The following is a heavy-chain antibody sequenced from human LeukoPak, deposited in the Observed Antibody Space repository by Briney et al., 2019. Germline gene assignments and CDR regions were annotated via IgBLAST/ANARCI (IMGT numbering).Heavy chain of an antibody. J-gene: IGHJ4*02. D-gene: IGHD3-9*01. V-gene: IGHV3-30*02. CDR2: IRYDGSNK. Sequence: SGGSLRLSCAASGFTFSSYGMHWVRQAPGKGLEWVAFIRYDGSNKYYADSVKGRFTISRDNSKNTLYLQMNSLRAEDTAVYYCAKDPGLRYFDWLVYWGQGTLVTVSS. CDR1: GFTFSSYG. CDR3: AKDPGLRYFDWLVY.